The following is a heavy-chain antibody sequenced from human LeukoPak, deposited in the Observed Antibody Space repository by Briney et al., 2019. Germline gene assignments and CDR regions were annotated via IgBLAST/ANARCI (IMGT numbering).Heavy chain of an antibody. CDR1: GGSFSGYY. D-gene: IGHD6-13*01. V-gene: IGHV4-34*01. CDR3: ARGLRIAAAGNNWLDP. Sequence: SETLSLTSAFYGGSFSGYYWSWIRQPLAKGLEWVGEINHRGSTNYNPSLKSRVTISVDTTKNQFSLKLSSVTAADTAVYYCARGLRIAAAGNNWLDPWGQGTLVTVSS. J-gene: IGHJ5*02. CDR2: INHRGST.